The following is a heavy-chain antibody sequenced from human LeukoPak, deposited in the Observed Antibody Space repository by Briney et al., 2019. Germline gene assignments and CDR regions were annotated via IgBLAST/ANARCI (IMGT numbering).Heavy chain of an antibody. CDR3: ARDRPDYFGDFSHYFDY. D-gene: IGHD3-16*01. J-gene: IGHJ4*02. Sequence: GGCLRPSCAAYGFTFSDYYMSWVRPAPGEGLEWDSSIISSSSYTNYADSVQGRFTISRDTAKNSLYLQMNSLRAEDTAVYYCARDRPDYFGDFSHYFDYWGQGTLVTVSS. V-gene: IGHV3-11*05. CDR2: IISSSSYT. CDR1: GFTFSDYY.